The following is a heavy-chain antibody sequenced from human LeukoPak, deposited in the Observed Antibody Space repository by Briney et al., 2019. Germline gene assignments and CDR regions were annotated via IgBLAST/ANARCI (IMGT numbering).Heavy chain of an antibody. CDR3: ATLRYSSSWFNY. CDR1: GGSFSGYF. V-gene: IGHV4-34*01. J-gene: IGHJ4*02. D-gene: IGHD6-13*01. CDR2: INHSGST. Sequence: SETLSLTCAIYGGSFSGYFWSWIRQPPGKGLEWIGEINHSGSTNYNPSLKSRVTISLDTSKNQFSLRLSSVTAADTAVYYCATLRYSSSWFNYWGQGTLVTVSS.